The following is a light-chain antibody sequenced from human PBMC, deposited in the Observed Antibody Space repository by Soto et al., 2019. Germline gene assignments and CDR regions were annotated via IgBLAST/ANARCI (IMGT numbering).Light chain of an antibody. CDR3: QQYENLPT. Sequence: DSQMTQSPSSLSASVGDRVTITCQASQNINNYLNWYQQKPGRAPKLLIYYASNLEAGVPSRFRGSGSGTDFTFTISRLQPEDIASYYCQQYENLPTFGQETRLEIK. CDR2: YAS. CDR1: QNINNY. J-gene: IGKJ5*01. V-gene: IGKV1-33*01.